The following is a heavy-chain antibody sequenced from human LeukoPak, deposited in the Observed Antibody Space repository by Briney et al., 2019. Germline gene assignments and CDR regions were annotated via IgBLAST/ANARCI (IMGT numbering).Heavy chain of an antibody. J-gene: IGHJ4*02. V-gene: IGHV4-34*01. D-gene: IGHD3-9*01. CDR2: INHSGST. Sequence: TSETLSPTCAVYGGSFSGYYWSWIRQPPGKGLEWIGEINHSGSTNYNPSLKSRVTISVDTSKNQFSLKLSSVTAADTAVYYCARGKLRYFDWLWEFDYWGQGTLVTVSS. CDR1: GGSFSGYY. CDR3: ARGKLRYFDWLWEFDY.